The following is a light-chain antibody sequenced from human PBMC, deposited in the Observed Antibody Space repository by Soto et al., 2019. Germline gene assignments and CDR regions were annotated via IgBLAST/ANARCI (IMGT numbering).Light chain of an antibody. CDR2: EVS. CDR1: SSDVGGYNY. V-gene: IGLV2-14*01. J-gene: IGLJ1*01. Sequence: QSALTQPASVSGSPGQSITISCTGTSSDVGGYNYVSWYQQHPGKAPKLMIFEVSSRPSGVSYRFSGSKSGNTASLTISGLQAKDEADYYCSSYTSSSTLYVFGSGTKLTVL. CDR3: SSYTSSSTLYV.